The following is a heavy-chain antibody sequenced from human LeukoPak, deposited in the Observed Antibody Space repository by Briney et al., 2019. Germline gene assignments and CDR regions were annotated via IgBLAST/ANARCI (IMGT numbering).Heavy chain of an antibody. D-gene: IGHD3-3*01. CDR2: IYYSGST. J-gene: IGHJ6*03. CDR1: GGSISSYY. V-gene: IGHV4-59*01. Sequence: SETLSLTCTVSGGSISSYYWSWIRQPPGKGLEWIGYIYYSGSTNYNPSLKSRVTISVDTSKNQFSLKLSSVTAADTAVYYCARVITIFGVVIIPVSGLYYMDVWGKGTTVTVSS. CDR3: ARVITIFGVVIIPVSGLYYMDV.